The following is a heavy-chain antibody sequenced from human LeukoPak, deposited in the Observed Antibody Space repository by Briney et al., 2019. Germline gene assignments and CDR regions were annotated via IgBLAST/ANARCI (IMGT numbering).Heavy chain of an antibody. J-gene: IGHJ6*03. Sequence: ASVKVSCKSSGYTFNSYGITWVRQAPGQGLEWMGWIHTYNGHTNYAQKFQGRVTMTRDTSTNTVYMELSSLRSEDTAVYYCARGPSITMVRGGQWYYYMDVWGKGTTVTISS. CDR3: ARGPSITMVRGGQWYYYMDV. CDR2: IHTYNGHT. D-gene: IGHD3-10*01. V-gene: IGHV1-18*01. CDR1: GYTFNSYG.